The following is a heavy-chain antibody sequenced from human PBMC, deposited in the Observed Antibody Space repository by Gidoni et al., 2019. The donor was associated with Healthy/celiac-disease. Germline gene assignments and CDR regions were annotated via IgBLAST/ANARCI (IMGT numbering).Heavy chain of an antibody. V-gene: IGHV4-4*02. D-gene: IGHD6-13*01. Sequence: QVQLQESGPGLVKPSGTLSLTCAVSGGSISSSNWWSWVRQPPGKGLEWIGEIYHSGSTNYNPSHKSRVTISVDKSKNQFSLKLSSVTAADTAVYYCARIGRGQQLVQFWDYWGQGTLVTVSS. CDR3: ARIGRGQQLVQFWDY. J-gene: IGHJ4*02. CDR1: GGSISSSNW. CDR2: IYHSGST.